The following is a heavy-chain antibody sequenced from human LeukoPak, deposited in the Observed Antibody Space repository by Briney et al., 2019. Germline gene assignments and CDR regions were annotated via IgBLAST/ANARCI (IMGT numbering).Heavy chain of an antibody. CDR2: IYYSGST. D-gene: IGHD3-22*01. CDR1: GGSISSYY. V-gene: IGHV4-59*01. Sequence: PSETLSLTCTVSGGSISSYYWSWIRQPPGKGLEWIGYIYYSGSTNYNPSLKSRVTISVDTSKNQFSLKLSSVTAADTVVYYCARVTRYYYDRIEGNWFDPWGQGTLVTVSS. J-gene: IGHJ5*02. CDR3: ARVTRYYYDRIEGNWFDP.